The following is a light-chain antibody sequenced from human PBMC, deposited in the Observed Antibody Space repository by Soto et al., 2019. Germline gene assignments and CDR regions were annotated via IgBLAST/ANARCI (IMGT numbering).Light chain of an antibody. CDR2: SNN. CDR1: SSNIGSNT. J-gene: IGLJ3*02. Sequence: QSELTQPPSASGTPGQRVTISCSGSSSNIGSNTVNWYQQLPGTAPKLLIYSNNQRPSGVPDRFSGSKSGTSASLAISGLQSEDEADYYCAAWDDSLNGWVVGGGTKLTVL. CDR3: AAWDDSLNGWV. V-gene: IGLV1-44*01.